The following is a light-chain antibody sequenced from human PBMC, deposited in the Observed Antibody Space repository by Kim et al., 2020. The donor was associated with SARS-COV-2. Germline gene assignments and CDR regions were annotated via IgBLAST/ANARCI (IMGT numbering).Light chain of an antibody. Sequence: SPVKRVHLARKAGQSVTNNVAWYQRKPGQYPRLLIYGASTRATGIPARFGGSGSGTVFTRTSSGLQSADFAGYYCQQYDDWRPVNFGQVTRLDIK. CDR3: QQYDDWRPVN. V-gene: IGKV3-15*01. J-gene: IGKJ5*01. CDR1: QSVTNN. CDR2: GAS.